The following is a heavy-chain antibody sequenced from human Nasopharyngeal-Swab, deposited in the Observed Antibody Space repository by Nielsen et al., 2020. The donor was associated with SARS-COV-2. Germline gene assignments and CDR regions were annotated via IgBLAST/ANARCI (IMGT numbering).Heavy chain of an antibody. CDR1: GFTFSSYG. CDR3: ARGGWGEI. CDR2: ISTGGSVM. V-gene: IGHV3-21*06. D-gene: IGHD3-10*01. J-gene: IGHJ3*02. Sequence: GALKISCAASGFTFSSYGMNWVRQAPGKGLEWVSSISTGGSVMYSADSARGRFTISRDNAQNSLYLEMNSLRVEDTGVYYCARGGWGEIWGQGTMVTVSS.